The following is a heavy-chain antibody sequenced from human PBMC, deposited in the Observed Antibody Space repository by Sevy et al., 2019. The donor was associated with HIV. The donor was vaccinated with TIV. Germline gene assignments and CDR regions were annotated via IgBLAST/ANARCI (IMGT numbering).Heavy chain of an antibody. J-gene: IGHJ5*02. Sequence: SETLSLTCTVSGGSISAYYWSWIRQPPGKALEYVGYIYYTGSTNYNPSLKNRVTMSVDTSKNQFSLKLSPVTASDTAVYYCTGAPPVRSGDDSLNWFDPWGPGTLVTVSS. D-gene: IGHD5-12*01. CDR2: IYYTGST. V-gene: IGHV4-59*01. CDR3: TGAPPVRSGDDSLNWFDP. CDR1: GGSISAYY.